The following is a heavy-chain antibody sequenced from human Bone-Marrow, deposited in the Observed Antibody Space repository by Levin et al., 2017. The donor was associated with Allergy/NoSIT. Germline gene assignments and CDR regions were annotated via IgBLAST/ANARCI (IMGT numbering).Heavy chain of an antibody. CDR2: INAGNGNT. CDR1: GYTFPSYA. CDR3: ARPRVRWSSHAYPFDH. V-gene: IGHV1-3*01. Sequence: PGESLKISCKASGYTFPSYAMHWVRQAPGQRLEWMGWINAGNGNTEYSQRFHGRITITRDTSASTAYMELSSLRSEDTAIYYCARPRVRWSSHAYPFDHWGQGTLVTVSS. J-gene: IGHJ4*02. D-gene: IGHD1-26*01.